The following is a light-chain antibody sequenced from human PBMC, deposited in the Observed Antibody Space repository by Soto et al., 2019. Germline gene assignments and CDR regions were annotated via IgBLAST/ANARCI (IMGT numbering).Light chain of an antibody. J-gene: IGKJ2*01. CDR2: TSF. V-gene: IGKV1-39*01. CDR3: QQSYNTPYT. CDR1: QSISNF. Sequence: DIQMTQSPSSLSVSVGDRVTITCRASQSISNFLHWYQQKPGKAPKLLIYTSFNMQSGVPSRVSGSGSGRDFTLTISGLQPEEFATYHCQQSYNTPYTVGQGTKLEIK.